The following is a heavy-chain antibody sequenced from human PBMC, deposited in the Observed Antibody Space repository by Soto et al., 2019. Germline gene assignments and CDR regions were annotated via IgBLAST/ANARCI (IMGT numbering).Heavy chain of an antibody. CDR3: ARGFSLAVPFWYFDL. Sequence: SETLSLTCAVYGGSFSGYYWSWIRQPPGKGLEWIGEINHCGSTNYNPSLKSRVTISVDTSKNQFSLKLSSVTAADTAVYYCARGFSLAVPFWYFDLWGRGTLVTVSS. CDR2: INHCGST. V-gene: IGHV4-34*01. D-gene: IGHD2-15*01. CDR1: GGSFSGYY. J-gene: IGHJ2*01.